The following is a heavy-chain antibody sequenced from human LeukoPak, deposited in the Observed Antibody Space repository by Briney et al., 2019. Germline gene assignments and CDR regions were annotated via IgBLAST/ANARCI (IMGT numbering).Heavy chain of an antibody. J-gene: IGHJ6*03. CDR3: ARDSYSGWYYYYYYMDV. Sequence: GASVKVSCKASGYTFTSYGISWVRQAPGQGLEWMGWISAYNGNTNYAQKLQGRVTMTTDTSTSTAYMELRSLRSDDTAVYYCARDSYSGWYYYYYYMDVWGKGTTVTVSS. CDR2: ISAYNGNT. D-gene: IGHD6-19*01. V-gene: IGHV1-18*01. CDR1: GYTFTSYG.